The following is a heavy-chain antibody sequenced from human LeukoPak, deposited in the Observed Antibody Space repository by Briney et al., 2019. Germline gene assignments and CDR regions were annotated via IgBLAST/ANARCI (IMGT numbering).Heavy chain of an antibody. J-gene: IGHJ5*01. Sequence: ASVKVSCKASGYTFTGYYMHWVRQAPGQGLEWMGWINPNSGGTNYVQKFQGRVTMTRDTSISTAYMELSRLRSDDTAVYYCARGPRPYCSSSSCYANWFDSWGQGTLVTVSS. D-gene: IGHD2-2*01. CDR3: ARGPRPYCSSSSCYANWFDS. CDR1: GYTFTGYY. V-gene: IGHV1-2*02. CDR2: INPNSGGT.